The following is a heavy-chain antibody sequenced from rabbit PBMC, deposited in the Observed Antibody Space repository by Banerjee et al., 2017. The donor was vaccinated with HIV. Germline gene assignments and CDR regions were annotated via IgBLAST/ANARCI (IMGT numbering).Heavy chain of an antibody. CDR3: ARDGAGYAGYGYAHL. D-gene: IGHD6-1*01. Sequence: QSLEESGGDLVKPGASLTLTCTASGFTISGSYYMCWVRQAPGKGLEWIACIDGGSIGSTYYASWAKGRFTISKTSSTTVTLQMTSLTAADTATYFCARDGAGYAGYGYAHLWGQGTLVTVS. CDR1: GFTISGSYY. CDR2: IDGGSIGST. J-gene: IGHJ4*01. V-gene: IGHV1S40*01.